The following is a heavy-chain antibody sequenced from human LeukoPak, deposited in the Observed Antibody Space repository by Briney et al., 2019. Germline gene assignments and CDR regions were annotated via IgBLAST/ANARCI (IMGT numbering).Heavy chain of an antibody. CDR2: IYTSGST. CDR3: ARGTRTYGMDV. CDR1: GGSFSSYY. J-gene: IGHJ6*02. D-gene: IGHD2-2*01. Sequence: SETLSLTCTVSGGSFSSYYWSWLRQPAGKGLEWIGRIYTSGSTNYNPSLKSRVTMSVDTSKNQFSLKLSSVTAADTAVYYCARGTRTYGMDVWGQGTTVTVSS. V-gene: IGHV4-4*07.